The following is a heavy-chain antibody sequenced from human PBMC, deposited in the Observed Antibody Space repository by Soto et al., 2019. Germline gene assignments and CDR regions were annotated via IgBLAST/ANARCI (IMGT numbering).Heavy chain of an antibody. Sequence: PSECLALTCTVSGASLHIGGYYWAWIRQNPGKGLEWIGYIYYTGVTYYNPSLGSRVNISVDTSKNQFSLELTSVTAADTAVFYCARDGRSTANGLAPWGKGLLVPVSS. J-gene: IGHJ5*02. CDR1: GASLHIGGYY. CDR3: ARDGRSTANGLAP. CDR2: IYYTGVT. V-gene: IGHV4-31*03. D-gene: IGHD2-2*01.